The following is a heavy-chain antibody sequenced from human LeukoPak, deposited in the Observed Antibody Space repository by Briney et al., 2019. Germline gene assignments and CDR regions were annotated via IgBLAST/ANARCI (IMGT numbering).Heavy chain of an antibody. CDR1: GFTFSSYG. J-gene: IGHJ3*02. V-gene: IGHV3-30*03. CDR3: ARERQDTVIHSGAFDI. Sequence: GRSLRLSCAASGFTFSSYGMHWVRQAPGKGLEWVADIASDGSHTFYVESVKGRFTISRDNSKNTLYLQMNSLGPEDTAVYFCARERQDTVIHSGAFDIWGQGTMVTVSS. CDR2: IASDGSHT. D-gene: IGHD2-21*02.